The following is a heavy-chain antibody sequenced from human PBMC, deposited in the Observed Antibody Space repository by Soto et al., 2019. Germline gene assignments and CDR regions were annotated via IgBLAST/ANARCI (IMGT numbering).Heavy chain of an antibody. CDR2: IAADGVDK. V-gene: IGHV3-30*18. Sequence: QVQLVEAGGGVVQPGRSRTLSCAASGFTFSGYAMHWVRQAPGKGLEWVAVIAADGVDKHYADSVKGRFTSSRDNSKPTLSLQMNSLRGEDTAVYHCAKDPSRAAAYYFDYWGHGALVTVSA. CDR3: AKDPSRAAAYYFDY. D-gene: IGHD6-13*01. CDR1: GFTFSGYA. J-gene: IGHJ4*01.